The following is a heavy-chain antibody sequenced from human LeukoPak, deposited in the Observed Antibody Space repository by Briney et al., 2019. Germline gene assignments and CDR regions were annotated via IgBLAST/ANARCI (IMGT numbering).Heavy chain of an antibody. CDR3: ARGDYGGNSADS. CDR2: INPSGGST. J-gene: IGHJ5*01. Sequence: ASVKVSCKASGYTFTSYYMHWVRQAPGQGLEWMGMINPSGGSTSYAQKFQGRVTMTRDTSTRRVYMELSSLRSEDTALYYCARGDYGGNSADSWGQGTLVTVSS. V-gene: IGHV1-46*01. D-gene: IGHD4-23*01. CDR1: GYTFTSYY.